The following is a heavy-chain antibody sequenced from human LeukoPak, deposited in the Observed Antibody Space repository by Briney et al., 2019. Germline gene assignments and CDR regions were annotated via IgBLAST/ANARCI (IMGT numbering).Heavy chain of an antibody. V-gene: IGHV1-69*04. CDR3: ARDLPPYYFDY. Sequence: SVKVSCKASGGIFSSYAISWVRQAPGQGLEWMGKIIPILGIANYAQKFQGRVTITADKSTSTAYMDLSSLRSEDTAVYYCARDLPPYYFDYWGQGTLVTVSS. J-gene: IGHJ4*02. CDR2: IIPILGIA. CDR1: GGIFSSYA.